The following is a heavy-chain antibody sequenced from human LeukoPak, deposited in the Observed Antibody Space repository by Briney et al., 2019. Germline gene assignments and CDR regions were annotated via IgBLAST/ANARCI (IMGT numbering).Heavy chain of an antibody. D-gene: IGHD1-26*01. J-gene: IGHJ4*02. V-gene: IGHV4-59*08. CDR2: IYYSGST. CDR3: ARHPGMRFSGSYVDY. Sequence: SETLSLTCTVSGGSISSYYWSWIRQPPGKGLEWIGYIYYSGSTNYNPSLKSRVTISVDTSKNQFSLRLSSVTAADTAVYYCARHPGMRFSGSYVDYWGQGTLVTVSS. CDR1: GGSISSYY.